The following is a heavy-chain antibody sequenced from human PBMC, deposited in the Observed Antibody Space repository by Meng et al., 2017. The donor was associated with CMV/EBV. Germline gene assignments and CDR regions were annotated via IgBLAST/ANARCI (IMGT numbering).Heavy chain of an antibody. V-gene: IGHV1-8*03. CDR3: ARNPQKGYDFWSGYSQTWNDAFDI. CDR1: GYTFTSYG. CDR2: MNPNSGNT. D-gene: IGHD3-3*01. Sequence: ASVKVSCKASGYTFTSYGINWVRQATGQGLEWMGWMNPNSGNTGYAQKFQGRVTITRNTSISTAYMELSSLRSEDTAVYYCARNPQKGYDFWSGYSQTWNDAFDIWGQGTMVTVSS. J-gene: IGHJ3*02.